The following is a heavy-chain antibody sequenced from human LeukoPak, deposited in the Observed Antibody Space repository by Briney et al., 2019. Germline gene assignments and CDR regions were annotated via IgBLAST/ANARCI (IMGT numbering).Heavy chain of an antibody. CDR3: AIGYYCDS. CDR2: TYYRSKWYN. Sequence: SQTLSLTCAISGDSVSNYTTAWNWIRQSPSRGLEWLGRTYYRSKWYNEYAVSVKGRITIDPDTSKNQFSLQLSSVTPEDTAVYYCAIGYYCDSWGQGTLVTVSS. V-gene: IGHV6-1*01. J-gene: IGHJ4*02. CDR1: GDSVSNYTTA.